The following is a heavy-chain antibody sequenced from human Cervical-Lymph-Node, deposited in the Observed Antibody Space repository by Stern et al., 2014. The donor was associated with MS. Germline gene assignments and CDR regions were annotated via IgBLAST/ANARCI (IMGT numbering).Heavy chain of an antibody. V-gene: IGHV4-34*01. Sequence: QVQLQQWGAGLLKPSETLSLTCAVYGGSFSGYYWSWIRQPPGKGLEWIGEINHSGSTNYNPSLKSRVTISVDTSKNQFSLKLSSVTAAYTAVYYCARGLMYYDILTGYRHWGQGTLVTVSS. CDR3: ARGLMYYDILTGYRH. CDR1: GGSFSGYY. J-gene: IGHJ4*02. CDR2: INHSGST. D-gene: IGHD3-9*01.